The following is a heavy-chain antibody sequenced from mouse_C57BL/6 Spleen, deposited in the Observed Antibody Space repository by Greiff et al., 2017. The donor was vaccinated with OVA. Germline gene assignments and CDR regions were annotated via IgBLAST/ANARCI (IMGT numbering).Heavy chain of an antibody. CDR3: ARGGLYDYEFAY. V-gene: IGHV1-53*01. CDR2: INPSNGGT. J-gene: IGHJ3*01. CDR1: GYTFTSYW. D-gene: IGHD2-4*01. Sequence: QVQLKQSGTDLVKPGASVKLSCKASGYTFTSYWMHWVKQRPGQGLEWIGNINPSNGGTNYNEKFKSKATLTVDKSSSTAYMQLSSLTSEDSAVYYCARGGLYDYEFAYWGQGTLVTVSA.